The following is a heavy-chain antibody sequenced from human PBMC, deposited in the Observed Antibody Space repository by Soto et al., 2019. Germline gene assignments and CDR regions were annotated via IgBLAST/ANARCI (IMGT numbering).Heavy chain of an antibody. D-gene: IGHD5-12*01. V-gene: IGHV5-10-1*01. CDR3: ARHSPRDGYGYYGMDV. Sequence: PGESLKISCKGSGYRFSSYWIGWVRQMPGKGLEWMGRIDPSDSYTNYSPSFQGHVTISADKSISTAYLQWSSLKASDTAMYYCARHSPRDGYGYYGMDVWGQGTTVTVS. J-gene: IGHJ6*02. CDR2: IDPSDSYT. CDR1: GYRFSSYW.